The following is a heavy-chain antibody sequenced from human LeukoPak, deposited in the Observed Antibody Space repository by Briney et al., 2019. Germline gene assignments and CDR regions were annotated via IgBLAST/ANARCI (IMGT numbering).Heavy chain of an antibody. CDR3: ARGGSFDSSGYYYLDY. CDR1: RYTFTSYD. V-gene: IGHV1-8*03. J-gene: IGHJ4*02. CDR2: MNPKSGNT. Sequence: ASVKVSCKASRYTFTSYDINWVRQATGQGLEWMGWMNPKSGNTGYAQKFHRRVTITRNTSISTAYMELSSLRSDDTAVYYCARGGSFDSSGYYYLDYWRQGALVAVSS. D-gene: IGHD3-22*01.